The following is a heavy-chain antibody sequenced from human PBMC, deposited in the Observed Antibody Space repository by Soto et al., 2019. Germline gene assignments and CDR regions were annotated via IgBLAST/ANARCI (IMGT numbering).Heavy chain of an antibody. D-gene: IGHD1-26*01. CDR1: GYTFSNYD. J-gene: IGHJ4*02. V-gene: IGHV1-8*01. CDR3: ERVMGSVDF. Sequence: QVQLVQSGAEVKKPGTSVRISCKTSGYTFSNYDINWVRQAAGQGLEWMGWMNPKSGYTGSARNFQGRVTMTRDTSMTTASMELSSLRSEDTAMYYCERVMGSVDFWGQGTLVTVSS. CDR2: MNPKSGYT.